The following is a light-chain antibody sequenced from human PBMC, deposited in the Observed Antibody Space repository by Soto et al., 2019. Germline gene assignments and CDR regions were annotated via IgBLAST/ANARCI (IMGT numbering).Light chain of an antibody. CDR3: QQYGDWPPDT. CDR1: QSVSRN. J-gene: IGKJ2*01. V-gene: IGKV3-15*01. CDR2: DAS. Sequence: EIVMTQSPATLSVSPGERATLSCRASQSVSRNLAWHQQKPGQPPRLLIYDASTRATGVPARFGGSGSGTEFTLTISGLQSEDFAVYYCQQYGDWPPDTFGQGTKVDIK.